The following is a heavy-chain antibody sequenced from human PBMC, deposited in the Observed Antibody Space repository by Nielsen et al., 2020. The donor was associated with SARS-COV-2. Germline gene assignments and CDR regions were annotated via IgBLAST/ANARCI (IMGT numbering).Heavy chain of an antibody. V-gene: IGHV3-13*01. CDR1: GFTFSSYD. J-gene: IGHJ4*02. CDR2: IGTAGDT. Sequence: GESLKISCAASGFTFSSYDMHWVRQATGKGLEWVSAIGTAGDTFYPGSVRGRFTVSREDAPDSLSLQMNSLRAEDTAVYYCARGEGSGIDYWGQGALVTVSS. CDR3: ARGEGSGIDY. D-gene: IGHD3-10*01.